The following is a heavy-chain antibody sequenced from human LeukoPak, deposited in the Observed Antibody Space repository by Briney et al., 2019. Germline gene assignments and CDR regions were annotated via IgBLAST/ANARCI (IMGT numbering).Heavy chain of an antibody. CDR2: IKEDAGEI. CDR1: GFTFSRYW. CDR3: TRSHYGDYDAFDI. D-gene: IGHD4-17*01. V-gene: IGHV3-7*01. Sequence: PGGSLRLSCAASGFTFSRYWMSWVRQVPGKGLEWVANIKEDAGEIYYVDSVKGRFTISRDNAENSLYLQMDSLRAEDTAVYYCTRSHYGDYDAFDIWGQGTMVTVSS. J-gene: IGHJ3*02.